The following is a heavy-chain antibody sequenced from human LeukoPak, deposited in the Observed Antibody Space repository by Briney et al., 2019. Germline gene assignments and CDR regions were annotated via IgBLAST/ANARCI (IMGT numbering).Heavy chain of an antibody. Sequence: GGSLRLSCAASGFTFSSYWMNWARQAPGKGLEWVASINHNGNVNYYVDSVKGRFTISRDNAKNSLYLQMSNLRAEDTAVYYCARCSGGSCYFDYWGQGTLVTVSS. V-gene: IGHV3-7*01. J-gene: IGHJ4*02. CDR3: ARCSGGSCYFDY. CDR2: INHNGNVN. CDR1: GFTFSSYW. D-gene: IGHD2-15*01.